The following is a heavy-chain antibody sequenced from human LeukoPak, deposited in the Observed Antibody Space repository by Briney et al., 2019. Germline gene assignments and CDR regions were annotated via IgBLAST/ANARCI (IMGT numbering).Heavy chain of an antibody. CDR2: IRYDGSNK. Sequence: GGTLRLSCAASGFTFSSYGMHWVRQAPGKGLEWVAFIRYDGSNKYYADSVKGRFTISRDNSKNTLYLQMNSLRAEDTAVSYCSTQGSSDYSGQGTLVTVS. V-gene: IGHV3-30*02. D-gene: IGHD1-1*01. CDR1: GFTFSSYG. J-gene: IGHJ4*02. CDR3: STQGSSDY.